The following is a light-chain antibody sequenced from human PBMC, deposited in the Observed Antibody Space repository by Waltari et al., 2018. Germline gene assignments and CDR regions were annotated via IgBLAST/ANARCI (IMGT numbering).Light chain of an antibody. V-gene: IGKV3-11*01. CDR3: QQRSGWPPMYT. CDR2: DAS. CDR1: QTVRTS. Sequence: DIVLTQSPATLSLSPGERATLSCRASQTVRTSFAGYQQGPGQSPRLVIYDASNRATGVPVRVSGRGSGTDFTFTVSSLEPEDFAVYYCQQRSGWPPMYTFGQGTKVEIK. J-gene: IGKJ2*01.